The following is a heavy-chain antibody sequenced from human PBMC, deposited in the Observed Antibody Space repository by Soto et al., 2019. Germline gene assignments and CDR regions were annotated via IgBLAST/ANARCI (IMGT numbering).Heavy chain of an antibody. V-gene: IGHV4-39*01. J-gene: IGHJ6*03. CDR1: GGSISSSSYY. CDR3: ARHVGYSGYDFKVGYYYYMDV. Sequence: LSLTCTVSGGSISSSSYYWGWIRQPPGKGLEWIGSIYYSGSTYYNPSLKSRVTISVDTSKNQFSLKLSSVTAADTAVYYCARHVGYSGYDFKVGYYYYMDVWGKGTTVTVSS. CDR2: IYYSGST. D-gene: IGHD5-12*01.